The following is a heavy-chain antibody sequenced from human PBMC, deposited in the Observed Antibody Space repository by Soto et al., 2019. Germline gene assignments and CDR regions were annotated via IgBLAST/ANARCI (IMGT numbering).Heavy chain of an antibody. D-gene: IGHD2-8*01. CDR2: IRQDGSEK. CDR1: QFTFASHW. V-gene: IGHV3-7*01. Sequence: PGGSLRLSCAASQFTFASHWMGWVRQAPGKGLEWVATIRQDGSEKYYVDSVRGRLTISRDNAKNSLYLQMNSLRAEDTAVYYCAIMKGCFDPWGQGTLVTVSS. CDR3: AIMKGCFDP. J-gene: IGHJ5*02.